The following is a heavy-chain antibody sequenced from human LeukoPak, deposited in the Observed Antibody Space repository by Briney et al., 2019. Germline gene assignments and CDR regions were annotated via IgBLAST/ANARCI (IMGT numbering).Heavy chain of an antibody. CDR3: ARVVGFYDSSAFDL. Sequence: SGTLSLTCAVSGGSISSYYWSWIRQPPGKGLEWIGYIYYTGSTNYNPSLNSRVTMSIDTSKNQFSLRLSSVTAADTAVYYCARVVGFYDSSAFDLWGQGTLVTVSS. V-gene: IGHV4-59*01. CDR1: GGSISSYY. D-gene: IGHD3-22*01. J-gene: IGHJ5*02. CDR2: IYYTGST.